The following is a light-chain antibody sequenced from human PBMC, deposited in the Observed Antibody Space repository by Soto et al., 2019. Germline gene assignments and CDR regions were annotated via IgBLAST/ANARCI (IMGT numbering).Light chain of an antibody. CDR2: DAL. Sequence: EIVLTQSPGTLSLSPGDRATLYCRASQSVSSNLAWYQQKPGQAPRLLIYDALIRATGIPARFSGSGSGTDFTLTISSLEPEDFAVYYCQQRSNWPLTFGGGTKVDI. J-gene: IGKJ4*01. CDR3: QQRSNWPLT. V-gene: IGKV3-11*01. CDR1: QSVSSN.